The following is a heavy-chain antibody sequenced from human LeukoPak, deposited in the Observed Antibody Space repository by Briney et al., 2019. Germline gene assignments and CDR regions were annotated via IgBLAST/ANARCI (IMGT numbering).Heavy chain of an antibody. D-gene: IGHD1-14*01. V-gene: IGHV4-39*01. Sequence: SETLFLTCTVSGGSISSSSYYWGWIRQPPGKGLEWIGSIYYSGSTYYHPSRKSRVTRSVDTSKNQFSLKLTSVTAPDTAVYFCAKQTRYPLYYMDVWGKGTTVTISS. J-gene: IGHJ6*03. CDR2: IYYSGST. CDR3: AKQTRYPLYYMDV. CDR1: GGSISSSSYY.